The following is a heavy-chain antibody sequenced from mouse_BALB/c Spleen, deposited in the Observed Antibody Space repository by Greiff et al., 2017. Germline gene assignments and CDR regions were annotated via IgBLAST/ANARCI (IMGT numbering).Heavy chain of an antibody. CDR3: ARSGRYDDAMDY. CDR2: INPYNGAT. CDR1: GYSFTGYY. Sequence: VQLKESGPELVKPGASVKISCKASGYSFTGYYMHWVKQSHVKSLEWIGRINPYNGATSYNQNFKDKASLTVDKSSSTAYMELHSLTSEDSAVYYCARSGRYDDAMDYWGQGTSVTVSS. J-gene: IGHJ4*01. V-gene: IGHV1-31*01. D-gene: IGHD2-14*01.